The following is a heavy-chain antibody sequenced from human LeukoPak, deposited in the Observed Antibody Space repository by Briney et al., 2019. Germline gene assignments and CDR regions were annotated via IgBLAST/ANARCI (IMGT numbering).Heavy chain of an antibody. J-gene: IGHJ3*01. Sequence: SETLSLTCTVSGGSISSYYWSWIRQPPGKGLEWIGYIYYSGSTYYNPSLKSRVTMSPDTSKNQFSLRLSYVTAADTAVYHCARSVGAWDVFDLWGQGTMVTVSS. D-gene: IGHD3-16*01. CDR1: GGSISSYY. V-gene: IGHV4-59*01. CDR2: IYYSGST. CDR3: ARSVGAWDVFDL.